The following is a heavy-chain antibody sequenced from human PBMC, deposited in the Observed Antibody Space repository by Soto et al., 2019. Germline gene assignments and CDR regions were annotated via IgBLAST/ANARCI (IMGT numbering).Heavy chain of an antibody. CDR2: IYYSGST. CDR3: ARHVKFGEIVANNWFDP. Sequence: PSETLSLTCTVSGGSISSSSYYWGWIRQPPGKGLEWIGSIYYSGSTYYNPSLKSRVTISVDTSKNQFSLKLSSVTAADTAVYYCARHVKFGEIVANNWFDPWGQGTLVTVSS. V-gene: IGHV4-39*01. CDR1: GGSISSSSYY. D-gene: IGHD3-22*01. J-gene: IGHJ5*02.